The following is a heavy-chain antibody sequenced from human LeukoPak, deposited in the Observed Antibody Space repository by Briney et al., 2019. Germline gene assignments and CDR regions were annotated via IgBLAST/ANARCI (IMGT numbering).Heavy chain of an antibody. J-gene: IGHJ4*02. CDR1: GFTFSSHV. Sequence: GGSLRLSCAASGFTFSSHVMSWVRQAPGKGLECVSTISGGGDSTYYADPVKGRFSISRDNSKNTLYLQMNSLRAEDTAVYYCAKREYYYGSGSSYYFDSWGQGTLVTVSS. V-gene: IGHV3-23*01. CDR2: ISGGGDST. D-gene: IGHD3-10*01. CDR3: AKREYYYGSGSSYYFDS.